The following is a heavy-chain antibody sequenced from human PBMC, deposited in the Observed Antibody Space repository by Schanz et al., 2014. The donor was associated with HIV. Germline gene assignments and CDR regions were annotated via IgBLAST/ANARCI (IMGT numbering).Heavy chain of an antibody. V-gene: IGHV3-23*01. Sequence: EVQLLESGGGLLQPGGSLRLSCAASGFSFSSYAMNALSWVRQAPGRGLEWVSSITGSGSSTYYADSVKGRFTISRDNSKNTLFLQLNSLRAEDTAVYYCARGAGDTDWGRIWGQGTLVTVSS. CDR3: ARGAGDTDWGRI. D-gene: IGHD5-18*01. CDR1: GFSFSSYA. CDR2: ITGSGSST. J-gene: IGHJ3*02.